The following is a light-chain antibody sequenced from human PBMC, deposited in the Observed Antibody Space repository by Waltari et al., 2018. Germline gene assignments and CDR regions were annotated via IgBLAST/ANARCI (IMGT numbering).Light chain of an antibody. CDR3: SSYAGSNNWV. CDR1: SSYFACYNY. J-gene: IGLJ3*02. CDR2: EVK. Sequence: QSALTPPPSASGSPAPSVTISCTSTSSYFACYNYVSWYQRHPGKAPKLMIYEVKKRPSGVPDRFSGSKSGNTASLTVSGLQAEDEAEYSCSSYAGSNNWVFGGGTKLTVL. V-gene: IGLV2-8*01.